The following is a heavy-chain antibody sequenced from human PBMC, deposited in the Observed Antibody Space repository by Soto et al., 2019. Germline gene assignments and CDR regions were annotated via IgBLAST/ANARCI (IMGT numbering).Heavy chain of an antibody. CDR2: ISGSGSST. Sequence: EVQLLESGGGLVEPGGSRRLSCAASGFTFSSYTMSWVRQAPGKGLEWVSTISGSGSSTYSADSVKGRFTISRANSKNTLYLQMNSLRVEDTAIYYCAKAWGIDYWGQGTLVTVSS. CDR3: AKAWGIDY. D-gene: IGHD7-27*01. CDR1: GFTFSSYT. V-gene: IGHV3-23*01. J-gene: IGHJ4*02.